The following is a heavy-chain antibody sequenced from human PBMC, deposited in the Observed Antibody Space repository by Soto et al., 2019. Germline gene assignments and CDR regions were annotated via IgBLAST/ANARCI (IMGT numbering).Heavy chain of an antibody. CDR2: TYYRSKWYN. Sequence: PSQTLSLTCALSGDSVSSNSAAWNWIRQSPSRGLEWLGRTYYRSKWYNDYAVSVKSRITIKPDTSKNQFSLQLNSVTPEDTAVYYCAREWGSGWDGSDGMDVWGQGTTVTVSS. V-gene: IGHV6-1*01. CDR3: AREWGSGWDGSDGMDV. J-gene: IGHJ6*02. CDR1: GDSVSSNSAA. D-gene: IGHD6-19*01.